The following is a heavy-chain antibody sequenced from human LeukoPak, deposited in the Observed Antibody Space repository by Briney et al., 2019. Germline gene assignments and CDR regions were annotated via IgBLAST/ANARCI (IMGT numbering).Heavy chain of an antibody. CDR2: ISSSSSYI. V-gene: IGHV3-21*01. CDR3: AKVTYSNSRSAFDY. J-gene: IGHJ4*02. CDR1: GFTFSSYS. D-gene: IGHD4-11*01. Sequence: PGGSLRLSCAASGFTFSSYSMNWVRQAPGKGLEWVSSISSSSSYIYYADSVKGRFTISRDNAKNSLYLQMNSLRAEDTAVYYCAKVTYSNSRSAFDYWGQGTLVTVSS.